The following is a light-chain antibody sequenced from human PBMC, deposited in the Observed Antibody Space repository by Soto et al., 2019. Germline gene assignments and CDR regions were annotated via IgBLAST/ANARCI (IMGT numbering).Light chain of an antibody. CDR1: QNIASS. J-gene: IGKJ1*01. CDR3: QQSYSQWT. Sequence: DIQMTQSPSSLSASVGDSVTITCRASQNIASSVNWYQQKPGEAPKRLIYVASSLQSGVPSRFSGSGSGTDFTFTISSLQPEDFATYYCQQSYSQWTFGQGTKVE. V-gene: IGKV1-39*01. CDR2: VAS.